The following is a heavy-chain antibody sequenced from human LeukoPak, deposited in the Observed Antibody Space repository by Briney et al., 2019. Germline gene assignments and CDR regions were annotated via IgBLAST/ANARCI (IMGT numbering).Heavy chain of an antibody. CDR1: GFTFSSFA. D-gene: IGHD1-26*01. CDR3: ARQVGASWFDP. CDR2: ISGSGGPT. Sequence: GGSLTLSCAASGFTFSSFAMSWVRQAPVKGLELVSTISGSGGPTYYADSVKGRFIISRDNSKNTLYLQMNSLRAEDTAVYYCARQVGASWFDPWGQGTLVTVSS. V-gene: IGHV3-23*01. J-gene: IGHJ5*02.